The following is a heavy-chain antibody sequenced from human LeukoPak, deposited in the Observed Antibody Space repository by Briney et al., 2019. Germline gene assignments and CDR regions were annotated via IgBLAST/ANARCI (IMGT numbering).Heavy chain of an antibody. CDR2: INHSGST. V-gene: IGHV4-34*01. CDR1: GGSFSGYY. D-gene: IGHD3-10*01. J-gene: IGHJ4*02. CDR3: ARTPMVRGVPKFDY. Sequence: PSETLSLTCAVYGGSFSGYYWSWIRQPPGKGLEWIGEINHSGSTNYNQSLKSRVTISVDTSKNQFSLKLSSVTAADTAVYYCARTPMVRGVPKFDYWGQGTLVTVSS.